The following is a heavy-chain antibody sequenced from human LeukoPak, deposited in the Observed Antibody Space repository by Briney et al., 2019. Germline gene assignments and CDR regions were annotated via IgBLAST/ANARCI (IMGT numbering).Heavy chain of an antibody. V-gene: IGHV3-9*01. Sequence: PGRSLRLSCAASGFTFDDYAMHWVRQVPGKGLEWVSGISWNSGTIVYADSVKGRFTISRDNAKNSLYLRMNSLRAEDTALYYCAKGSSGSYSQDAFDIWGQGTMVTVSS. CDR3: AKGSSGSYSQDAFDI. D-gene: IGHD1-26*01. CDR2: ISWNSGTI. J-gene: IGHJ3*02. CDR1: GFTFDDYA.